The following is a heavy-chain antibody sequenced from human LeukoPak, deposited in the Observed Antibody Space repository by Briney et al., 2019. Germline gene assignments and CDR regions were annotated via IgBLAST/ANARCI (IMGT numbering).Heavy chain of an antibody. CDR3: AKEAPRGDGYRNYFDF. Sequence: GGSLRLSCAVSGFTFSSYAMSWVRQAPGKGLEWVSAISGSGGGTNYADSVKGRFTMSRDKYKNTLYLQMNSLRAEDTAVYYCAKEAPRGDGYRNYFDFWGQGTLVTVSS. V-gene: IGHV3-23*01. CDR2: ISGSGGGT. CDR1: GFTFSSYA. J-gene: IGHJ4*02. D-gene: IGHD3-10*01.